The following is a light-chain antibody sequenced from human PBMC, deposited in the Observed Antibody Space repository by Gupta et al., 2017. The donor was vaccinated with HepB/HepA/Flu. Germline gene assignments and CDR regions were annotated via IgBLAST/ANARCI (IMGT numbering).Light chain of an antibody. J-gene: IGKJ1*01. CDR3: QEYTSSRT. Sequence: DIQMTQSPSTLSSFVGDRVTITCRASQSIGTWLAWYQQKPGKAPKVLIYRASTLYSGAPSRFSGSGSGTEFTLTISGLQPDDFATYYCQEYTSSRTFGQGTKVEI. V-gene: IGKV1-5*03. CDR2: RAS. CDR1: QSIGTW.